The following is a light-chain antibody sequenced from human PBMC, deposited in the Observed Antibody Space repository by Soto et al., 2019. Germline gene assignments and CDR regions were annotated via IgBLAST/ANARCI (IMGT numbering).Light chain of an antibody. CDR1: QSVLYSSNNKNY. CDR3: QQYYSTPQT. CDR2: WAS. Sequence: DMLITHSPDSLAVSLGWRATINCKSSQSVLYSSNNKNYLAWYQQKPGQPPKLLIYWASTRESGVPDRFSGSGSGTDFTLTISSLQAEDVAVYYCQQYYSTPQTFGQGTKVDIK. J-gene: IGKJ1*01. V-gene: IGKV4-1*01.